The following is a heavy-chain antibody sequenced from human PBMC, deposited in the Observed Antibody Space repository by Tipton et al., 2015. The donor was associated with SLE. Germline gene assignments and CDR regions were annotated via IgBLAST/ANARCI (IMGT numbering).Heavy chain of an antibody. CDR2: ITYDGSKR. CDR1: GFTFNSYG. J-gene: IGHJ3*02. CDR3: ARRNSESGAFDM. D-gene: IGHD3-10*01. V-gene: IGHV3-33*01. Sequence: RSLRLSCAASGFTFNSYGMHWVRQAPGKGLEWVTFITYDGSKRYYADSVKGRFSISRDNSKNTLYLQMNSLRAEDTAVYYCARRNSESGAFDMWGQGTLVTVSS.